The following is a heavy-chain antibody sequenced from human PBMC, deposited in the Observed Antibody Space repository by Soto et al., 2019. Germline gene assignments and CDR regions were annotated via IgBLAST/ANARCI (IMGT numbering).Heavy chain of an antibody. D-gene: IGHD3-10*01. CDR3: ARFTLRGEYEVARYYYGMDV. CDR1: GGTFSSYA. J-gene: IGHJ6*02. Sequence: AASVKVSCKASGGTFSSYAISWVRQAPGQGLEWMGGIIPIFGTANYAQKFQGRVTITADESTSTAYMELSSLRSEDTAVYYCARFTLRGEYEVARYYYGMDVWGQGTTVTVSS. CDR2: IIPIFGTA. V-gene: IGHV1-69*13.